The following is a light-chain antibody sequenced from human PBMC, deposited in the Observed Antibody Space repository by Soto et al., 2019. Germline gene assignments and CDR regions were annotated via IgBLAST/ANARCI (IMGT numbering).Light chain of an antibody. CDR2: GAS. J-gene: IGKJ4*01. Sequence: EIVMTQSPATLSLSPGERATLSCRASQSVSSKLAWYQQKPGQAPRLFIFGASTRATGIPARFSGSGSGTEFTLTISSLQSEDFAVYYCQQYNNWPPATFGGGTKVEIK. V-gene: IGKV3-15*01. CDR3: QQYNNWPPAT. CDR1: QSVSSK.